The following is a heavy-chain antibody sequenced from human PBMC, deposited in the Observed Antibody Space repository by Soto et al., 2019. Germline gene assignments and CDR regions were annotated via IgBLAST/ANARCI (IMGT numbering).Heavy chain of an antibody. Sequence: ASVKVSCKVSGYTLTELSMHWVRQAPGKGLEWMGGFDPEDGETIYAQKFQGRVTMTEDTSTDTAYMELSSLRSEDTAVYYCATGCGWDSSGYYCYYYYYGMDVWGQGTTVTVS. D-gene: IGHD3-22*01. V-gene: IGHV1-24*01. CDR1: GYTLTELS. CDR2: FDPEDGET. J-gene: IGHJ6*02. CDR3: ATGCGWDSSGYYCYYYYYGMDV.